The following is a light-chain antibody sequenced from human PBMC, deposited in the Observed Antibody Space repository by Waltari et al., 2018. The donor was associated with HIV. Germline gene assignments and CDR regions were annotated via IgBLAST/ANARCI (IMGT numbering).Light chain of an antibody. CDR3: QQYYSTPPYT. CDR2: WAS. CDR1: QSVLYRSNNKNH. J-gene: IGKJ2*01. V-gene: IGKV4-1*01. Sequence: DIVMTQSPDSLAVSLGERATIHCQSSQSVLYRSNNKNHLAWYQQKPGQPPKLLIYWASTRESGVPDRFSGSGSGTDFTLTISSLQAEDVAVYYCQQYYSTPPYTFGQGTKLEIK.